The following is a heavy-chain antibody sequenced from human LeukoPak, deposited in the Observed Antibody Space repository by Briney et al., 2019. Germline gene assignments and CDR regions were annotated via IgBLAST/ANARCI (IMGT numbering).Heavy chain of an antibody. CDR1: GFTFSSYW. CDR3: ARAEAGGDAFDI. CDR2: INSDGSSI. V-gene: IGHV3-74*01. D-gene: IGHD6-19*01. Sequence: GGSLRLSCAASGFTFSSYWMHWVRQAPGKGLVWVSRINSDGSSISYADSVKGRFTISRDNAKNTLYLQMNSLRAEDTAVYYCARAEAGGDAFDIWGQGTMVTVSS. J-gene: IGHJ3*02.